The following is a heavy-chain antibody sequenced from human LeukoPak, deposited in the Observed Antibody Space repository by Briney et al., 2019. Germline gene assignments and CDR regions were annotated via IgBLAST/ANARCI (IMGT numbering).Heavy chain of an antibody. CDR2: INHSGST. V-gene: IGHV4-34*01. CDR1: GGSFSGYY. D-gene: IGHD3-3*01. J-gene: IGHJ4*02. CDR3: ARGGVQDFGVVILDY. Sequence: PSETLSLTCAVYGGSFSGYYWSWIRQPPGKGLEWIGEINHSGSTNYNPSLKSRVTISVDTSKNQFSLKLSSVTAADTAVYYCARGGVQDFGVVILDYWGQGTLVTVSS.